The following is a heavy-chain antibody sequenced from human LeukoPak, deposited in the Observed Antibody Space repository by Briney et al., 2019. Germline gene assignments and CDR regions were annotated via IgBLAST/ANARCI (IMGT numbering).Heavy chain of an antibody. V-gene: IGHV1-8*03. Sequence: ASVKVSCKASGYTFTSYDINWVRQATGQGLEWMGWMNPNRGNTGYAQKFQGRVTITRNTSISTAYMELSSLRSEDTAVYYCARVSWPLRGMDCWGQGTVVAVCS. D-gene: IGHD2-15*01. J-gene: IGHJ4*02. CDR1: GYTFTSYD. CDR2: MNPNRGNT. CDR3: ARVSWPLRGMDC.